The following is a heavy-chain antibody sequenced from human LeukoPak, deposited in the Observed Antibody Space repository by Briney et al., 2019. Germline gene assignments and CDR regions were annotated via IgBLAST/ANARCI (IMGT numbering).Heavy chain of an antibody. J-gene: IGHJ4*02. Sequence: SVKVSCKASGGTFSSYAISWVRQAPGQGLEWMGGIIPIFGTANYAQKFQGRVTITADESTSTAYMELRSLRSDDTAVYYCARDQDHTYYDFWSGPRGFDYWGQGTLVTVSS. CDR2: IIPIFGTA. V-gene: IGHV1-69*01. CDR1: GGTFSSYA. CDR3: ARDQDHTYYDFWSGPRGFDY. D-gene: IGHD3-3*01.